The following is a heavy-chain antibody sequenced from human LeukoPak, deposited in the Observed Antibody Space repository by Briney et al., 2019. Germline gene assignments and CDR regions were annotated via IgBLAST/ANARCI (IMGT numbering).Heavy chain of an antibody. D-gene: IGHD1-26*01. J-gene: IGHJ4*02. CDR2: IIPILGIA. V-gene: IGHV1-69*04. Sequence: ASVKVSCKASGGTFSSYAISWVRQAPGQGLEWMGRIIPILGIANYAQKFQGRVTITADKSTSTAYMELSSLRSEDTAVYYCARVDRELPYFDYWGQGTLVTVSS. CDR3: ARVDRELPYFDY. CDR1: GGTFSSYA.